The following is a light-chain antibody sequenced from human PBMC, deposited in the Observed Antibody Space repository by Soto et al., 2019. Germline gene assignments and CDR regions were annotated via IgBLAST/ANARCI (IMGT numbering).Light chain of an antibody. Sequence: DIQMTQSPSSLSASVGDRVTITCRASQSISRYLNWYQQKPGKAPNLLIYVASSLQSEVPSRFSGSGSGTDFTLTITSLQPDDFATYFCQQYQTYSTFGQGTRREIK. CDR2: VAS. J-gene: IGKJ5*01. CDR3: QQYQTYST. V-gene: IGKV1-39*01. CDR1: QSISRY.